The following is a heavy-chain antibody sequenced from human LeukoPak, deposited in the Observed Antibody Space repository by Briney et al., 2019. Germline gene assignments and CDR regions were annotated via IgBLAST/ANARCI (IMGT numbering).Heavy chain of an antibody. Sequence: QPGRSLRLSRAASGFTFDDYAMHWVRQAPGKGLEWVSGISWNSGSIGYADSVKGRFTISRDNAKNSLYLQMNSLRAEDTALYYCAKGNLWGRGTLVTVSS. CDR1: GFTFDDYA. V-gene: IGHV3-9*01. CDR2: ISWNSGSI. CDR3: AKGNL. J-gene: IGHJ2*01.